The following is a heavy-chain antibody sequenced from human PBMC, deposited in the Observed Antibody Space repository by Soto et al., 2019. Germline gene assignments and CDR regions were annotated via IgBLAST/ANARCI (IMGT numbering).Heavy chain of an antibody. V-gene: IGHV1-69*13. D-gene: IGHD3-10*01. CDR2: IIPIFGTA. Sequence: SVKVSCKASGCTFTSYAISWVRQAPGQGLEWMGGIIPIFGTANYAQKFQGRVTITADESTSTAYMELSSLRPEDTAVYYCASEGYGSGSYSYYVDYWGQGTLVTVSS. CDR1: GCTFTSYA. CDR3: ASEGYGSGSYSYYVDY. J-gene: IGHJ4*02.